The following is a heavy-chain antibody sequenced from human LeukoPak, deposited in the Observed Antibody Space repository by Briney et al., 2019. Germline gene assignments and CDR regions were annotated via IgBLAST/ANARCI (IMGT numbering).Heavy chain of an antibody. CDR1: GGTFSSYA. CDR3: ARGSGVDGYNFLY. V-gene: IGHV1-69*04. D-gene: IGHD5-24*01. CDR2: IIPILGIA. Sequence: ASVKVSCKASGGTFSSYAISWVRQAPGQGLEWMGRIIPILGIANYAQKFQGRVTITADKSTSTAYMELSSLRSEDTAVYYCARGSGVDGYNFLYWGQGTLVTVSS. J-gene: IGHJ4*02.